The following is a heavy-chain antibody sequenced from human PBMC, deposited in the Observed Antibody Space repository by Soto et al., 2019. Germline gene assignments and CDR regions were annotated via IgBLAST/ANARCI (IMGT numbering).Heavy chain of an antibody. D-gene: IGHD6-6*01. CDR2: IIPPLKTP. CDR1: GGTFSSYA. Sequence: QVQLVQSGAEVKKPGSSVKVSCRASGGTFSSYAVSWVRQAPGQGLEWMGVIIPPLKTPKYVERCQGRVTITADASATTAYLELSSLTSEDTAVYYCARESSSPNYYYYGMDVWGQGTTVTVSS. CDR3: ARESSSPNYYYYGMDV. V-gene: IGHV1-69*01. J-gene: IGHJ6*02.